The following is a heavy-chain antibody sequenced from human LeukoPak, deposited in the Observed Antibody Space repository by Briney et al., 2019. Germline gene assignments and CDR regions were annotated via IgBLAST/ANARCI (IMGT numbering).Heavy chain of an antibody. V-gene: IGHV3-21*01. CDR3: ASSEQWLAHLDY. CDR1: GFTFSSYS. D-gene: IGHD6-19*01. Sequence: PGGSLRLSCAASGFTFSSYSMNWVRQAPGKGLEWVSSISISSSYIYYADSVKGRFTISRDNAKNSLYLQMNSLRAADTDVYYCASSEQWLAHLDYWGQGTLVTVSS. CDR2: ISISSSYI. J-gene: IGHJ4*02.